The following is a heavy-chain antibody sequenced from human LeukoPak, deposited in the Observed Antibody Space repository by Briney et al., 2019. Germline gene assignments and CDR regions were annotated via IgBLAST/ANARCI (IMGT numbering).Heavy chain of an antibody. CDR2: INFSGST. D-gene: IGHD3-16*01. V-gene: IGHV4-39*01. CDR1: GDSLSSGSYH. CDR3: ARVSRPNYGYFDH. Sequence: SETLSLTCTVSGDSLSSGSYHWSWIRQSPGRGLEWIGSINFSGSTYYNPSPRSRVTLSVDTSKQQFSLTLSFVTAADTAVYYCARVSRPNYGYFDHWGQGTVVTVSS. J-gene: IGHJ4*02.